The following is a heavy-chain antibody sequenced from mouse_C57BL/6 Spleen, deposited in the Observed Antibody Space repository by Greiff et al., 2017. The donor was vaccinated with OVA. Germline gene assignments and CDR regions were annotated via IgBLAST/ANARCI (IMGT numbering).Heavy chain of an antibody. Sequence: EVQLVESGPELVKPGASVKIPCKASGYTFTDYNMDWVKQSHGKSLEWIGDINPNNGGTIYNQKFKGKATLTVDKSSSTAYMELRSLTSEDTAVYYCARRAYGSSLYAMDYWGQGTSVTVSS. CDR2: INPNNGGT. D-gene: IGHD1-1*01. CDR1: GYTFTDYN. CDR3: ARRAYGSSLYAMDY. J-gene: IGHJ4*01. V-gene: IGHV1-18*01.